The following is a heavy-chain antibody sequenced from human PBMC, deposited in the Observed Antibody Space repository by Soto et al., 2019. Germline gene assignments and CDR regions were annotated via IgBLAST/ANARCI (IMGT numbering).Heavy chain of an antibody. J-gene: IGHJ6*03. Sequence: QVQLQQWGAGLLKPSETLSLTCAVYGGSFSGYYWSWIRQPPGKGLEWIGEINHSGSTNYNPSLKSRVTISVDTSKNQFSLKLSSVTAADTAVYYCARAGNHYYYYYMDVWGNGTTVTVSS. CDR1: GGSFSGYY. V-gene: IGHV4-34*01. CDR3: ARAGNHYYYYYMDV. D-gene: IGHD1-1*01. CDR2: INHSGST.